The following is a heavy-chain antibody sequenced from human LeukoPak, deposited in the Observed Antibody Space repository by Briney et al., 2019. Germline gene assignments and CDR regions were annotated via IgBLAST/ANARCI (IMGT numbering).Heavy chain of an antibody. D-gene: IGHD1-26*01. V-gene: IGHV4-61*02. CDR1: GGSISSGSCY. J-gene: IGHJ4*02. CDR3: ARDVGATPGYFDY. Sequence: NPSQTLSLTCTVSGGSISSGSCYWSWLRQPAGKGLEWIGRIYTSGSTNYNPSLKSRVTISVDTPKNQVSLKLSSVTAADTAVYYCARDVGATPGYFDYWGPGTLVTVSS. CDR2: IYTSGST.